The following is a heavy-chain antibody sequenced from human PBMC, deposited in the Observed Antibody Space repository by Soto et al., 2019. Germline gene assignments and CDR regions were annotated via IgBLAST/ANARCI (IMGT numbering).Heavy chain of an antibody. CDR2: ISSSSSYI. Sequence: GGSLRLSCAASGFTFSSYSMNWVRQAPGKGLEWVSSISSSSSYIYYADSVKGRFTISRDNAKNSLYLQMNSLRAEDTAVYYCARDDPGIVVVVAATPEAFDIWGQGTMVTVSS. J-gene: IGHJ3*02. CDR1: GFTFSSYS. CDR3: ARDDPGIVVVVAATPEAFDI. V-gene: IGHV3-21*01. D-gene: IGHD2-15*01.